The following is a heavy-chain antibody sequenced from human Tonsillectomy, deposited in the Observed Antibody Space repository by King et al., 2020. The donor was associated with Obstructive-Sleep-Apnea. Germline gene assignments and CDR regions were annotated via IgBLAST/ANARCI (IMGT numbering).Heavy chain of an antibody. CDR3: AKGPAQQVVPNYFDY. Sequence: QLVQSGGGLVQPGGSLRLSCAASGFTFSTYAMGWVCQAPGKGLKWVSVISDSGGTTYYADSVKGRFTISRDNPKNTLYLQMNSLRAEDTAVFYCAKGPAQQVVPNYFDYWGQGTLVTVSS. CDR1: GFTFSTYA. V-gene: IGHV3-23*04. D-gene: IGHD6-13*01. J-gene: IGHJ4*02. CDR2: ISDSGGTT.